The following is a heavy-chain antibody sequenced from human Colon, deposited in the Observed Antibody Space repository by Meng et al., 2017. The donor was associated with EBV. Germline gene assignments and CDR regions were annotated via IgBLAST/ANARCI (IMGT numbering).Heavy chain of an antibody. CDR3: ARHVYGDSYGF. J-gene: IGHJ4*02. D-gene: IGHD4-17*01. Sequence: QRHVQEAGPGRGKPSAPLSLPCTGSGGSLDNSAYFWDWMRQPPGKGLEWIGSVRNSGTAYYNPSLTSRVTISVDTSKNQFSLNLSSLTAADTAVYYCARHVYGDSYGFWGQGTLVTVSS. CDR2: VRNSGTA. CDR1: GGSLDNSAYF. V-gene: IGHV4-39*01.